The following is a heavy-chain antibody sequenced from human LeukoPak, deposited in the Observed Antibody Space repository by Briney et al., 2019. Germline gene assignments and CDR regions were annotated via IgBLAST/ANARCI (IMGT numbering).Heavy chain of an antibody. D-gene: IGHD2-2*01. J-gene: IGHJ6*03. Sequence: PGGSLRLSCAASGFTFSSYGMHWVRQAPGKGLEWVAVISYDGSNKYYADSVKGRFTISRDNSKNTLYLQMNSLRAEDTAVYYCARGGIVVVPAANAYYYYYMDVWGKGTTVTISS. CDR3: ARGGIVVVPAANAYYYYYMDV. CDR1: GFTFSSYG. CDR2: ISYDGSNK. V-gene: IGHV3-30*03.